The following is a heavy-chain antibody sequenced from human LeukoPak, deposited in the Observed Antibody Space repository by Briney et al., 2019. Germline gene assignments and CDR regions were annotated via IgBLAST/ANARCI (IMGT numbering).Heavy chain of an antibody. V-gene: IGHV3-64*01. D-gene: IGHD1-14*01. CDR1: GFTFSSYP. CDR3: ARGISTPYNWFDP. CDR2: ISSDGGTT. J-gene: IGHJ5*02. Sequence: GGSLRLSCAASGFTFSSYPMHWVRQAPGKGLEYVSSISSDGGTTSYANSVKGRFTISRDNSKNTLYLQMGSLRAEDMAVYYCARGISTPYNWFDPWGQGTLVTVST.